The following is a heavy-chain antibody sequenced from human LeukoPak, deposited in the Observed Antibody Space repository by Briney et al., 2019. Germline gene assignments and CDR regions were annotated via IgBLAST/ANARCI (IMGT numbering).Heavy chain of an antibody. V-gene: IGHV3-23*01. CDR3: AKVYYSSSWSPLPFDP. Sequence: GGSLRLSCAASGFTFSSYAMSWVRQAPGKGLVWVSNFGVSGGSTFYADSVRGRFTISRGNFKNTLYLQMNSLRAEDSAVYYCAKVYYSSSWSPLPFDPWGQGTLVTVSS. CDR2: FGVSGGST. D-gene: IGHD6-13*01. J-gene: IGHJ5*02. CDR1: GFTFSSYA.